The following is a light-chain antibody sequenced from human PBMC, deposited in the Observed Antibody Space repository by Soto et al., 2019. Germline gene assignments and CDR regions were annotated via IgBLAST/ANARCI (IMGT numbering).Light chain of an antibody. CDR1: SSKIEYNA. CDR2: TNN. J-gene: IGLJ2*01. V-gene: IGLV1-44*01. Sequence: QSVLTQPPSASGTPGPRVTISCSGSSSKIEYNAVNWDQQLPGTAPKLLIYTNNQRPSGVPDRFSGSKSGTSASLAISGLQSEDEAEYYGAAWDGSLNGVVFGGGTKLTVL. CDR3: AAWDGSLNGVV.